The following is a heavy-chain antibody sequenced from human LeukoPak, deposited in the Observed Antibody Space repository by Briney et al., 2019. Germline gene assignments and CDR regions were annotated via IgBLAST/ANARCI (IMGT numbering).Heavy chain of an antibody. CDR1: GGSISSYY. J-gene: IGHJ4*02. Sequence: SETLSLTCTVSGGSISSYYWSWIRQPPGKGLEWIGYIYYSGSTNYNPSLKSRVTISVDTSKNQFSLKLSSVTAADTAVYYCARSKLWSSGYYHHVFDYWGQGTLVTVSS. V-gene: IGHV4-59*12. D-gene: IGHD3-22*01. CDR3: ARSKLWSSGYYHHVFDY. CDR2: IYYSGST.